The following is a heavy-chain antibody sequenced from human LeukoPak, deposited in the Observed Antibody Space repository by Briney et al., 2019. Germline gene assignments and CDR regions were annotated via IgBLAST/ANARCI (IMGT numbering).Heavy chain of an antibody. V-gene: IGHV3-30-3*01. CDR1: GFTFSSYA. CDR2: ISYDGSNK. CDR3: ARSTGDSSSFFYYYYYGMDV. J-gene: IGHJ6*02. Sequence: GGSLRLSCAASGFTFSSYAMHWVRQAPGKGLEWVAVISYDGSNKYYADSVKGRFTISRDNSKNTLYLQMNSLRAEDTAVYYCARSTGDSSSFFYYYYYGMDVWGQGTTVTVSS. D-gene: IGHD6-13*01.